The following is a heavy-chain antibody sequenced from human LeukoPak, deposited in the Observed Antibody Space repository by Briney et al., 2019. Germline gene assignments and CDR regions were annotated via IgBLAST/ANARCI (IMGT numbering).Heavy chain of an antibody. CDR1: GFTFSSYP. D-gene: IGHD6-13*01. J-gene: IGHJ4*02. V-gene: IGHV3-23*01. CDR3: ARGDSNNWLTRF. CDR2: ISGSGGSA. Sequence: GGSLRLSCAASGFTFSSYPMSWVRQAPGKGLEWVPAISGSGGSAYYADSVKGRFTISRDNSKNRLYLQMNSLRAEDTAVYYCARGDSNNWLTRFWGQGTLVTVSS.